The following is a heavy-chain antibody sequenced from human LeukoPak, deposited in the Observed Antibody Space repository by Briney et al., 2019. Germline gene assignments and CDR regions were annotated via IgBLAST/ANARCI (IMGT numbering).Heavy chain of an antibody. D-gene: IGHD1-26*01. Sequence: GGSLRLSCAASGFTFSDFAMHWVRQTPGKGLEWVTMMTYNGGHEYYADPVKGRFTISRDNSNNMLFLQMDSLTPDDTALYYCARGREHWDYLDHWGQGTLVAVSS. J-gene: IGHJ5*02. CDR1: GFTFSDFA. V-gene: IGHV3-30-3*01. CDR3: ARGREHWDYLDH. CDR2: MTYNGGHE.